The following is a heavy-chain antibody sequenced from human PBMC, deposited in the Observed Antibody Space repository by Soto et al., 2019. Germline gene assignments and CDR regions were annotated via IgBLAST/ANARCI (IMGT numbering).Heavy chain of an antibody. D-gene: IGHD1-26*01. Sequence: ASVKVSCKASGYTFTNYYLHWVRQAPGQGPECMGIINPGSGSTNYAQKFQGRVTMTSDTSTSTVYMELSSLRSEDSAVYYCASVLEYSGTYYHFDDWGPGTLVNVFS. CDR1: GYTFTNYY. CDR2: INPGSGST. V-gene: IGHV1-46*01. J-gene: IGHJ4*02. CDR3: ASVLEYSGTYYHFDD.